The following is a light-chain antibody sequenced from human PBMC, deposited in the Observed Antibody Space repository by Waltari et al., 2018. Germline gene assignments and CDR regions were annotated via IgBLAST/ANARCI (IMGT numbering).Light chain of an antibody. J-gene: IGKJ2*01. CDR2: GAS. CDR1: KRRTKNY. V-gene: IGKV3-20*01. CDR3: QQYGSSVMYT. Sequence: VLTQSPGTLSLSPGERATLACRASKRRTKNYLAWYKQKPGQAPRLLIYGASSRAAGIPDRFSGSGSGTDFTLTISRLEPEDFAVDYCQQYGSSVMYTFGQGAKLEIK.